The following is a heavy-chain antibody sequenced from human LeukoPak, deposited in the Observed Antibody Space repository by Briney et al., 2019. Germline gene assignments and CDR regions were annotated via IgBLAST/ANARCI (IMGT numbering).Heavy chain of an antibody. CDR3: ARETFYAFDF. CDR1: GFPFSSYH. J-gene: IGHJ3*01. Sequence: KAGGSLRLSCAASGFPFSSYHMRWIRQAPGKGLEWVSSVTIDSSHTNYADSVEGRFTLSRDNAKNSLYLQMNSLRAEDTAVYYCARETFYAFDFWGQGAMAIVSS. D-gene: IGHD3-16*01. CDR2: VTIDSSHT. V-gene: IGHV3-11*06.